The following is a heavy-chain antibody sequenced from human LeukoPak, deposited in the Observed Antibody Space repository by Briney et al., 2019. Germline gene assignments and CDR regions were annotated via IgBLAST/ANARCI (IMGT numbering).Heavy chain of an antibody. V-gene: IGHV4-4*07. CDR2: IYTSGST. CDR1: GDSISGYY. D-gene: IGHD2-2*01. J-gene: IGHJ1*01. Sequence: SETLSLTCTVSGDSISGYYWSWIRQPAGKGLEWIGRIYTSGSTNYNPSLKSRVTMSVDTSKNQFSLKLSSVTAADTAVYYCARELYCSSTSCPSQHWGQGTLVTVSS. CDR3: ARELYCSSTSCPSQH.